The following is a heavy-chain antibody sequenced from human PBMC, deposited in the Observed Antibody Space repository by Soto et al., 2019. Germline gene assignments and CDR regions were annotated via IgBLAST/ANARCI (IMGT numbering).Heavy chain of an antibody. Sequence: SETLSLTCTVSGGSISSYYWSLIRQPAGKGLEWIGRIYTSGSTNYNPSLKSRVTMSVDTSKNQFSLKLSSVTAADTAVYYCARGRGYYDSSWVSHYGMDVWGQGTTGTGSS. D-gene: IGHD3-22*01. CDR1: GGSISSYY. CDR3: ARGRGYYDSSWVSHYGMDV. V-gene: IGHV4-4*07. J-gene: IGHJ6*02. CDR2: IYTSGST.